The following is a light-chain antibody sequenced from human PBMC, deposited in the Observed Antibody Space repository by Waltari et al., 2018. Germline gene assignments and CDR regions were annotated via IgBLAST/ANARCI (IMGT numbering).Light chain of an antibody. V-gene: IGKV3-20*01. CDR2: AAS. CDR3: QQYGSSPVT. J-gene: IGKJ5*01. CDR1: QSLSSYF. Sequence: EIVLTQSPDTLSLSPGEGATLSCRASQSLSSYFLAWYQHKPGHGPRLLIYAASSRATGIPGRFSGGKSGTDFILTISRLEPEDFAVYYCQQYGSSPVTFGQGTRLEIK.